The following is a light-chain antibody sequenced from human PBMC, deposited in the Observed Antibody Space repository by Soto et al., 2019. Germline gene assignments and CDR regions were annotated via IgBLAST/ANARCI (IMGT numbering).Light chain of an antibody. CDR3: VLYMPSGIWV. Sequence: QTVVTQEPSFSVSPGGTVTLTCALNSGSVSASNYPSWFQQTPGQAPRALIQYTNVRSSGVPDRFSGSILGSKAALTITWAQADDESDYYCVLYMPSGIWVFGGGTKVTVL. CDR2: YTN. V-gene: IGLV8-61*01. J-gene: IGLJ3*02. CDR1: SGSVSASNY.